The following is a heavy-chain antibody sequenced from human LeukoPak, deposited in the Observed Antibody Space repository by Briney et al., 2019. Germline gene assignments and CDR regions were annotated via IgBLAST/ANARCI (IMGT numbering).Heavy chain of an antibody. D-gene: IGHD3-22*01. J-gene: IGHJ3*02. CDR1: GGSISSYY. Sequence: SETLSVTCTVSGGSISSYYWSWIRQPAGKGLEWIGRIYTSGSTNYNPSLKSRVTMSVDASKNQFSLKLSSVTAADTAVYYCATGLPYYDSSGYYAFDIWGQGTMVTVSS. V-gene: IGHV4-4*07. CDR2: IYTSGST. CDR3: ATGLPYYDSSGYYAFDI.